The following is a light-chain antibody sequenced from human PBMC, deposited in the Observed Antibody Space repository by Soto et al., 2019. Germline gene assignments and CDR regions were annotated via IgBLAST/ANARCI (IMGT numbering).Light chain of an antibody. J-gene: IGLJ1*01. CDR2: EVS. CDR3: SSYAGSNINYV. V-gene: IGLV2-8*01. CDR1: SSDVCRYNY. Sequence: QSALTQPPSASGSPGQSVTISCTGTSSDVCRYNYVSWYQQYPGKVPQLMIYEVSKRPSGVPVRFSGSKSGNTASLTVFGLQAEDEADYYCSSYAGSNINYVFGTGTKVTVL.